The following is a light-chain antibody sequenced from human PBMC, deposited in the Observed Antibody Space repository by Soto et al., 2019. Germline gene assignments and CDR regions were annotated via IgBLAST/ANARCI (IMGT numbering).Light chain of an antibody. CDR2: GNR. V-gene: IGLV1-40*01. J-gene: IGLJ3*02. CDR1: TSNLGAGYD. Sequence: QSVLTQPPPVSGAPGQRVTLSCTGNTSNLGAGYDVHWYQQLPGAAPKLVIFGNRNRPSGVPERFSGSKSGTSASLAITGLQAEDEADYYCQAYDYTLTASVFGGGTKLTVL. CDR3: QAYDYTLTASV.